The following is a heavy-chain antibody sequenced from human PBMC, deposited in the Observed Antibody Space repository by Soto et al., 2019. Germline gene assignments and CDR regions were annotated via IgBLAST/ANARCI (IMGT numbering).Heavy chain of an antibody. D-gene: IGHD3-10*01. V-gene: IGHV3-30*03. J-gene: IGHJ4*02. CDR2: ISYDGGEK. CDR1: GFPFTSYG. Sequence: QVQLVESGGGVVQPGRSLRLSCAASGFPFTSYGMHWVREGPDKGLEWVAIISYDGGEKYYADSVKGRFPISRDNSKNTLYLQMNSLSPEDTALYYCVGGQYYFDYRGQGTLVIVSS. CDR3: VGGQYYFDY.